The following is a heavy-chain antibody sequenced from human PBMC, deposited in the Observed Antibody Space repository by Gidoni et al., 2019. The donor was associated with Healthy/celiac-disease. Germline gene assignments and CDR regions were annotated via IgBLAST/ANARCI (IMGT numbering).Heavy chain of an antibody. V-gene: IGHV1-69*01. Sequence: QVQLVQSGAEVKQPGSSVKVSCQASGGTFSSYAISWVRQAPGQGLEWMGGIIPIFGTANDAQKFQGRVTITADESTSTAYMELSSLRSEDTAVYYCARDGVAVAGTNYFDYWGQGTLVTVSS. CDR3: ARDGVAVAGTNYFDY. CDR1: GGTFSSYA. J-gene: IGHJ4*02. D-gene: IGHD6-19*01. CDR2: IIPIFGTA.